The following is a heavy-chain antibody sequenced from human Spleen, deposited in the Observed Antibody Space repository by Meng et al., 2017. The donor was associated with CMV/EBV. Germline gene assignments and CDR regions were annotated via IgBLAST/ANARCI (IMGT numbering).Heavy chain of an antibody. CDR1: GGSFGTYT. CDR3: ARGIFSGYEIGD. CDR2: IVPMLRLT. J-gene: IGHJ4*02. Sequence: CKASGGSFGTYTSNWVRQAPGQGLEWMARIVPMLRLTNYAPKFQVRVTLTADKSTGTAYMEVSSLTSEDTAVYYCARGIFSGYEIGDWGQGTLVTVSS. V-gene: IGHV1-69*02. D-gene: IGHD5-12*01.